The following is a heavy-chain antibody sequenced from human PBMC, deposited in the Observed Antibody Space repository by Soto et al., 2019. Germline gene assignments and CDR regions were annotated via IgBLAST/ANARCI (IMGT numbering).Heavy chain of an antibody. J-gene: IGHJ6*02. CDR3: ARGVDFEGFSPYGMDV. Sequence: LSLTCTVSGGSINTGDYYWTWIRQPRGKGLEWIGYIYYSGTTYYNPSLKSRVSLSLDTSKNHFSLRLTPVTAADTAVYYCARGVDFEGFSPYGMDVWGQGTTVTVSS. V-gene: IGHV4-30-4*01. D-gene: IGHD3-3*01. CDR2: IYYSGTT. CDR1: GGSINTGDYY.